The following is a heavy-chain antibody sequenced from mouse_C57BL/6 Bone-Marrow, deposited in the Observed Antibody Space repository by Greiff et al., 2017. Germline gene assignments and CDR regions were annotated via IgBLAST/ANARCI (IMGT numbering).Heavy chain of an antibody. J-gene: IGHJ2*01. V-gene: IGHV5-16*01. D-gene: IGHD1-1*01. CDR3: ARSITAVVACDY. CDR1: GFTFSDYY. CDR2: INYDGSST. Sequence: EVQGEESEGGLVQPGSSMTLSCTASGFTFSDYYMPWVRQVPEKGLEWVAIINYDGSSTYYLASLTSLFFISRDNAKNILYLQMSSHKSEDPATYYCARSITAVVACDYWGQGTTLTVSS.